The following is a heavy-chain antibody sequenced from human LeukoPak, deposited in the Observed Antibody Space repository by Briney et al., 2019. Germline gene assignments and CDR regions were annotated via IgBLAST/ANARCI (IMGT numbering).Heavy chain of an antibody. J-gene: IGHJ6*02. Sequence: KPSQTLSLTCAVSGGSISSGGYSWSWIRQPPGKGLEWIGYIYHSGSTYYNPSLKSRVTISVDRSKNQFSLKLSSVTAADTAVYYCARAQDYYGSGSYFHGMDVWAQGTTVTVSS. V-gene: IGHV4-30-2*01. D-gene: IGHD3-10*01. CDR2: IYHSGST. CDR1: GGSISSGGYS. CDR3: ARAQDYYGSGSYFHGMDV.